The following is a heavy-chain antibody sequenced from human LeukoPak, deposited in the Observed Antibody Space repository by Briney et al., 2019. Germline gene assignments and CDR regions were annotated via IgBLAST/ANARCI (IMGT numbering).Heavy chain of an antibody. D-gene: IGHD6-19*01. CDR3: ARDNQNPVAVTIYGMDV. V-gene: IGHV4-31*03. Sequence: PSQTLSLTCTVSGGSITGGAYYWTWIRQLPGKGLEWIGFIHYSGSTYYNPSLKSRVTISVDTSKNQFSLKLSSVTAADTAVYYCARDNQNPVAVTIYGMDVWGQETTVTVSS. CDR2: IHYSGST. CDR1: GGSITGGAYY. J-gene: IGHJ6*02.